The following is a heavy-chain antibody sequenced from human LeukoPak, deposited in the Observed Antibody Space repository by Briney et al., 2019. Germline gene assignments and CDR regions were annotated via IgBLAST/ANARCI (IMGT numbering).Heavy chain of an antibody. CDR1: GGSISSGGYY. Sequence: TPSQTLSLTCTVSGGSISSGGYYWSWIRQHPGKGLEWIGYIYYSGSTYYNPSLKSRVTISVDTSKNQFSLKLSSVTAADTAVYYCARGLLSTVAGINYWGQGTLVTVSS. CDR2: IYYSGST. J-gene: IGHJ4*02. CDR3: ARGLLSTVAGINY. V-gene: IGHV4-31*03. D-gene: IGHD6-19*01.